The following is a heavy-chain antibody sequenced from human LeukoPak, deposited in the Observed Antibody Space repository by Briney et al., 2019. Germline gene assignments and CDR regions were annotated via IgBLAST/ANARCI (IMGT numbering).Heavy chain of an antibody. CDR3: AKPDTETDIVVVVDAPPPFDY. Sequence: GRSLRLSCAASGFTFRTYGMHWVRQAPGKGLEWVAVISYDGSNKYYADSVKGRFTISRDNSKNTLYLQMNSLRAEDTAVYYCAKPDTETDIVVVVDAPPPFDYWGQGTLVTVSS. CDR2: ISYDGSNK. J-gene: IGHJ4*02. D-gene: IGHD2-15*01. CDR1: GFTFRTYG. V-gene: IGHV3-30*18.